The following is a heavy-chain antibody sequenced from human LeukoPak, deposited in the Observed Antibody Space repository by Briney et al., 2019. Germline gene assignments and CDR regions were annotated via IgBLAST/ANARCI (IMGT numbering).Heavy chain of an antibody. CDR1: GGSISSYY. V-gene: IGHV4-59*08. J-gene: IGHJ5*02. CDR2: IYYSGST. CDR3: ARSSELLLNWFDP. D-gene: IGHD3-22*01. Sequence: LETLSLTCTVSGGSISSYYWSWIRQAPGKGLEWIGYIYYSGSTNYNPSLKSRVTISVDTSKNQFSLKLSSVTAADTAVYYCARSSELLLNWFDPWGQGTLVNVSS.